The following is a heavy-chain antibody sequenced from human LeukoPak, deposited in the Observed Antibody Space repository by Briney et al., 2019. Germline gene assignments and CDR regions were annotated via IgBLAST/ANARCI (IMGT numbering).Heavy chain of an antibody. Sequence: PGGSLRLSCAASGFTFSSYWMSWVRQAPGKGLEWVTVISHDGNNIYYADSVKGRFTISRDNSKNTVHLQMNSLRVEDTAVYYCAKDGLRYCSSSSCLDAFDIWGQGTMVTVAS. CDR2: ISHDGNNI. V-gene: IGHV3-30*18. CDR1: GFTFSSYW. J-gene: IGHJ3*02. CDR3: AKDGLRYCSSSSCLDAFDI. D-gene: IGHD2-15*01.